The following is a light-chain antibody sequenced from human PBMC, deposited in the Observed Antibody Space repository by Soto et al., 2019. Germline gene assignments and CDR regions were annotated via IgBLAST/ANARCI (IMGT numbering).Light chain of an antibody. V-gene: IGKV3-20*01. Sequence: EIVLTQSPGTLSLSPGERATLSWMASQTVSSRYLAWYQHKPGQAPWLLIYGASSRATGIPDRFSGSGSGTDVTLTISRLDPEDFAVYYCQQYGSSPSFGQGTKVDI. CDR2: GAS. CDR1: QTVSSRY. CDR3: QQYGSSPS. J-gene: IGKJ1*01.